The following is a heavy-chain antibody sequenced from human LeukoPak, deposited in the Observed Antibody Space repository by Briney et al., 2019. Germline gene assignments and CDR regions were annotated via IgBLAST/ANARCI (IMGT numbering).Heavy chain of an antibody. Sequence: SVTVSCTASGYTFTYRYLHWVRQAPGQALEWMGWITPFNGNTNYAQQFQDRVTITRDRSRNTVYMELNSLRFEDTAMYYCARSPFSGDDDAFDIWGQGTMVTVSS. V-gene: IGHV1-45*02. CDR3: ARSPFSGDDDAFDI. CDR1: GYTFTYRY. D-gene: IGHD5-12*01. J-gene: IGHJ3*02. CDR2: ITPFNGNT.